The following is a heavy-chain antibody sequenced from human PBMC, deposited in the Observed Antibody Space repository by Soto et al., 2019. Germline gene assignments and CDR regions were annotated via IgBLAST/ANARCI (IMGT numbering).Heavy chain of an antibody. CDR1: GGTFSNDI. V-gene: IGHV1-2*04. Sequence: ASVKGSCKTPGGTFSNDIITWVRQAPGQGLEWMGWINPNSGGTNYAQKFQGWVTMTRDTSISTAYMELSRLRSDDTAVYYCAREGRIAVAGTSDEYYYGMDVWGQGTTVTVSS. D-gene: IGHD6-19*01. CDR3: AREGRIAVAGTSDEYYYGMDV. CDR2: INPNSGGT. J-gene: IGHJ6*02.